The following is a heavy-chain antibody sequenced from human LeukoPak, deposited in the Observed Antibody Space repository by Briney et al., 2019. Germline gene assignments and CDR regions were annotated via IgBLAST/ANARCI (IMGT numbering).Heavy chain of an antibody. CDR1: GGSISSYY. J-gene: IGHJ4*02. CDR3: ARTVRIVGAAYYFDY. V-gene: IGHV4-59*12. Sequence: SETLSLTCTVSGGSISSYYWSWIRQPPGKGLEWIGYIYYSGSTNYNPSLKSRVTISVDTSKNQFSLKLSSVTAADTAVYYCARTVRIVGAAYYFDYWGQGTLVTVSS. D-gene: IGHD1-26*01. CDR2: IYYSGST.